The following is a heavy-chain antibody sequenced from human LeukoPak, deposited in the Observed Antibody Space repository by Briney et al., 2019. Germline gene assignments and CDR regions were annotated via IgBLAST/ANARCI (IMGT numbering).Heavy chain of an antibody. V-gene: IGHV4-59*12. CDR1: GGSISSYY. CDR3: ARPEDEAAEDAFDI. D-gene: IGHD6-13*01. Sequence: SETLSLTCTVSGGSISSYYWSWIRQPPGKGLEWIGYIYYSGSTNYNPSLKSRVTMSVDTSKNQFSLKLSSVTALDTAVYYCARPEDEAAEDAFDIWGQGTMVTVSS. CDR2: IYYSGST. J-gene: IGHJ3*02.